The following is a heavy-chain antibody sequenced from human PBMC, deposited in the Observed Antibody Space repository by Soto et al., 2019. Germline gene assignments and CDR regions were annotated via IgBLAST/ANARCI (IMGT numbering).Heavy chain of an antibody. J-gene: IGHJ4*02. CDR3: AKAPNGDYVGAFES. V-gene: IGHV3-23*01. CDR1: GFSFSNYA. CDR2: ITASGADT. D-gene: IGHD4-17*01. Sequence: EVQLLESGGGLVQPGGSLRLSCAASGFSFSNYAMTWVRQTPGKGLEYVSSITASGADTFYADSVKGRFTISRDNSQSSLFLQLNSLRADDTAIYFCAKAPNGDYVGAFESWGQGSLVTVSS.